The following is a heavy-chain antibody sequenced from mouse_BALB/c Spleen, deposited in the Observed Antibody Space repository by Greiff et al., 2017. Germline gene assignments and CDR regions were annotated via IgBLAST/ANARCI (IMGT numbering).Heavy chain of an antibody. Sequence: VQLQQSGPQLVRPGASVKISCKASGYSFTSYWMHWVKQRPGQGLEWIGMIDPSDSETRLNQKFKDKATLTVDKSSSTAYMQLSSPTSEDSAVYYCARGELMITTGSSWFAYWGQGTLVTVSA. D-gene: IGHD2-4*01. CDR1: GYSFTSYW. CDR2: IDPSDSET. J-gene: IGHJ3*01. V-gene: IGHV1S126*01. CDR3: ARGELMITTGSSWFAY.